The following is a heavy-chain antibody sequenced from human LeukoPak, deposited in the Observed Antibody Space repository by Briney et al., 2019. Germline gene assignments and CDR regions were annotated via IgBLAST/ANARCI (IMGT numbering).Heavy chain of an antibody. J-gene: IGHJ4*02. CDR2: IYYSGGT. CDR1: GGSISSYY. D-gene: IGHD6-19*01. Sequence: PSETLSLTCTVSGGSISSYYWSWIRQPPGKGLEWIGYIYYSGGTNYNPSLKSRVTISVDTSKNQFSLKLSSVTAADTAVYYCARVSRRYSSGWYPLYYFDYWGQGTLVTVSS. V-gene: IGHV4-59*01. CDR3: ARVSRRYSSGWYPLYYFDY.